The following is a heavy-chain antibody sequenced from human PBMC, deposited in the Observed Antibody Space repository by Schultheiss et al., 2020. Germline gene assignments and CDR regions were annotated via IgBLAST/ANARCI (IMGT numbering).Heavy chain of an antibody. D-gene: IGHD5-24*01. CDR3: ARDQVGGGRDGYNTDY. J-gene: IGHJ4*02. Sequence: GGSLRLSCAASGFTFSSYGMHWVRQAPGKGLEWVAVIWYDGSNKYYADSVKGRFTISRDNAKNSLYLQMNSLRDEDTAVYYCARDQVGGGRDGYNTDYWGQGTLVTVSS. V-gene: IGHV3-33*01. CDR1: GFTFSSYG. CDR2: IWYDGSNK.